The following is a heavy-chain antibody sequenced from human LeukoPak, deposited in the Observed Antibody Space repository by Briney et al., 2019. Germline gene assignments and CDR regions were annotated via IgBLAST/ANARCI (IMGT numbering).Heavy chain of an antibody. V-gene: IGHV3-30*02. CDR2: IRYDGSNK. Sequence: GGSLRLSCAASGFTFSSYGMHWVRQAPGKGLEWVAFIRYDGSNKYYADSVKGRFTIYRDNFKKTLYLQMICLRAEDTAVYYCAKPAEVDYYAESLYYFDYWGQGTLVTVSS. J-gene: IGHJ4*02. CDR1: GFTFSSYG. CDR3: AKPAEVDYYAESLYYFDY. D-gene: IGHD3-10*01.